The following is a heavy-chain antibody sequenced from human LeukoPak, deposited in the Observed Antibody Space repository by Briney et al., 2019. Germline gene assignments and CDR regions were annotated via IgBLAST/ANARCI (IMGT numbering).Heavy chain of an antibody. J-gene: IGHJ4*02. CDR1: GFTFSNYW. D-gene: IGHD6-19*01. V-gene: IGHV3-74*01. CDR2: INTDGTVT. Sequence: AGGSLRLSCAASGFTFSNYWMLWLRQAPGKGLESVSRINTDGTVTTYADSVKGRFTVSRDNADNTMFLQMNSVRDEDTAVYYCATKQWLAPPPDSWGQGTPVTVSS. CDR3: ATKQWLAPPPDS.